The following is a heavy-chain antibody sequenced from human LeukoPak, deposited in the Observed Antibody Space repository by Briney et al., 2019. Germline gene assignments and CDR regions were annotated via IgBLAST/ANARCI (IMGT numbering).Heavy chain of an antibody. Sequence: SETLSLTCTVSGGSISSYCWSWIRQPPGKGLEWIGYIYYSGSTNYNPSLKSRVTISVDTSKNQFSLKLSSVTAADTAVYYCARAVYGGNFHYWGQGTLVTVSS. CDR3: ARAVYGGNFHY. CDR2: IYYSGST. J-gene: IGHJ4*02. V-gene: IGHV4-59*01. CDR1: GGSISSYC. D-gene: IGHD4-23*01.